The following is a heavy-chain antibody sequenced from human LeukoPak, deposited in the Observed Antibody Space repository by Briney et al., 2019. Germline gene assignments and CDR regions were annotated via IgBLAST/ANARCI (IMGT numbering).Heavy chain of an antibody. CDR3: ARDGVFWSGFDY. Sequence: SVKVSCKASGGTFSSYAIGWVRQAPGQGLEWMGRIIPILGIAYYAQKFQGRVTITADKSTSTAYMELSSLRSEDTAVYYCARDGVFWSGFDYWGQGTLVTVSS. J-gene: IGHJ4*02. D-gene: IGHD3-3*01. V-gene: IGHV1-69*04. CDR1: GGTFSSYA. CDR2: IIPILGIA.